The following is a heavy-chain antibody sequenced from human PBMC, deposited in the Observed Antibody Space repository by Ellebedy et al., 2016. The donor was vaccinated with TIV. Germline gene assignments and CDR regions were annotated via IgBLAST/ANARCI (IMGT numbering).Heavy chain of an antibody. D-gene: IGHD3-9*01. CDR3: ARDRADILTGPMLRHYYYGMDV. CDR2: IYYSGST. CDR1: GGSISSGGYY. V-gene: IGHV4-61*08. J-gene: IGHJ6*02. Sequence: SETLSLTXTVSGGSISSGGYYWNWIRQPPGKGLEWIGYIYYSGSTNYNPSLKSRVTISVDTSKNQFSLKLSSVTAADTAVYYCARDRADILTGPMLRHYYYGMDVWGQGTTVTVSS.